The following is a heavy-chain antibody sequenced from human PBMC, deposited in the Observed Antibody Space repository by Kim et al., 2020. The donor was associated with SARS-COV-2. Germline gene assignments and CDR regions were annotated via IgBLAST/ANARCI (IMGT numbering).Heavy chain of an antibody. CDR1: GFTFSSYG. Sequence: GGSLRLSCAASGFTFSSYGMHWVRQAPGKGLEWVAVIWYDGSNKYYADSVKGRFTISRDNSKNTLYLQMNSLRAEDTAVYYCARDPGAPRPPYYYYYMDVWGKGTTFTVSS. CDR3: ARDPGAPRPPYYYYYMDV. CDR2: IWYDGSNK. V-gene: IGHV3-33*01. D-gene: IGHD1-26*01. J-gene: IGHJ6*03.